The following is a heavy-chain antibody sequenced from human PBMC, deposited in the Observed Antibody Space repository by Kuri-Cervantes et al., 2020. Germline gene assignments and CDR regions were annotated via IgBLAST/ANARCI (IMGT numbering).Heavy chain of an antibody. CDR2: IYHSGST. CDR3: ARAPYDYVWGSYRYYYYYYMDV. J-gene: IGHJ6*03. CDR1: GHSISSGYY. V-gene: IGHV4-38-2*01. Sequence: SETLSLTCAVSGHSISSGYYWGWIRQPPGKGLEWIGSIYHSGSTYYNPSLKSRVTLSLDMSKNQFSLKLSSVTAADTAVYYCARAPYDYVWGSYRYYYYYYMDVWGKGTTVTVSS. D-gene: IGHD3-16*02.